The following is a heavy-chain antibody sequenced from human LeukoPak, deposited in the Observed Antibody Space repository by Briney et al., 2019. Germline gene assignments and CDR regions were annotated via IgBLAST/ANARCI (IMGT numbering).Heavy chain of an antibody. CDR3: ARASGYYYYMDV. V-gene: IGHV4-59*01. CDR2: IYYSGST. J-gene: IGHJ6*03. Sequence: ASETLSLTCTVSGGSISSYHWSWIRQPPGKGLEWIGYIYYSGSTNYNSSLKSRVTISVDTSKNQSSLKLSSVTAADTAVYYCARASGYYYYMDVWGKGTTVTVSS. D-gene: IGHD3-3*01. CDR1: GGSISSYH.